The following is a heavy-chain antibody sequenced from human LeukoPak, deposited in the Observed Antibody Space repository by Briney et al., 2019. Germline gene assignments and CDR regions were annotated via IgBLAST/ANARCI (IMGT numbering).Heavy chain of an antibody. D-gene: IGHD3-16*01. CDR2: ISSGGDRT. Sequence: QTGGSLRLSCAATGFSFSSYALSWVRQAPGKGLEWVSAISSGGDRTYYADSVTGRFTIPRDNSKNMLFLQMSSLRAEDAAMYYCTREAIATGYAYDWGQGTLVTVFS. CDR1: GFSFSSYA. CDR3: TREAIATGYAYD. J-gene: IGHJ4*02. V-gene: IGHV3-23*01.